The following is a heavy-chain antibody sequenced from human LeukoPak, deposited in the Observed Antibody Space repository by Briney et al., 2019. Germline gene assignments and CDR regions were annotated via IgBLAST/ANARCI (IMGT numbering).Heavy chain of an antibody. J-gene: IGHJ4*02. CDR2: IYTSGST. D-gene: IGHD5-18*01. CDR1: GGSISSGSYY. V-gene: IGHV4-61*02. Sequence: SQTLSLTCTVSGGSISSGSYYWSWIRQPAGKGLEWIGRIYTSGSTNYNPSLKSRVTISVDTSKNQFSLKLSSVTAADTAVYYCVALPRKRGYSYGPLRFDYWGQGTLVTVSS. CDR3: VALPRKRGYSYGPLRFDY.